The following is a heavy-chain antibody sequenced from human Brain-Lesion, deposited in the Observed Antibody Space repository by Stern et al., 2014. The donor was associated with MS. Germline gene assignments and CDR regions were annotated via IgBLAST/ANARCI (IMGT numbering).Heavy chain of an antibody. CDR3: ARDQRGITIFGVVTDYYYLGMDV. CDR2: INPNTGGT. Sequence: QVQLVQSGAAVKKPGASVKVSCKTSGYIFTGYYIHWVRQAPGQGLEWMAWINPNTGGTKYAQKFQGRVTMSRDTSISTAYVELSSLTSDDTAVYYCARDQRGITIFGVVTDYYYLGMDVWGQGTTVTVSS. CDR1: GYIFTGYY. D-gene: IGHD3-3*01. J-gene: IGHJ6*02. V-gene: IGHV1-2*02.